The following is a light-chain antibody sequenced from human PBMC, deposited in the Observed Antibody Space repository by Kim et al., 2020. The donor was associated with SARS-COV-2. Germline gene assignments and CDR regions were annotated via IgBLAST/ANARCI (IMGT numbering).Light chain of an antibody. CDR3: QAWDSRHVV. V-gene: IGLV3-1*01. J-gene: IGLJ2*01. CDR2: QDN. CDR1: KLGDKY. Sequence: SYELTQPPSVSVSPGQTASITCSGDKLGDKYTCWYQQKPGQSPVLVIYQDNKRPSGIPERFSASNSGNTATLTISGTQARDEADYYCQAWDSRHVVFGGGTQLTVL.